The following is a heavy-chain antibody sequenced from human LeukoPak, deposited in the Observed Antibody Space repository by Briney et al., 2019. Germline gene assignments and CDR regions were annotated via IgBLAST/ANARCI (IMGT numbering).Heavy chain of an antibody. CDR2: INHSGST. CDR1: GGSFSGYY. V-gene: IGHV4-34*01. CDR3: ARGRVVPAVQFDP. J-gene: IGHJ5*02. Sequence: SETLSLTCAVYGGSFSGYYWSWIRQPPGKGLEWIGEINHSGSTNYNPSLRSRVTISVDTSKNQFSLKLSSVTAADTAVYYCARGRVVPAVQFDPWGQGTLVTVSS. D-gene: IGHD2-2*01.